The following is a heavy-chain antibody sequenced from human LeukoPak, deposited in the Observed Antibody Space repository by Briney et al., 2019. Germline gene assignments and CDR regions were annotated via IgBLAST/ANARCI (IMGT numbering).Heavy chain of an antibody. J-gene: IGHJ5*02. D-gene: IGHD3-3*01. Sequence: SETLSLTCAVYGGSFSGYYWSWIRQPPGKGLEWIGEINHSGSTNYNPSLKSRVTISVDTSKNQFSLKLSPVTAADTAVYYCARGFWSAEPWGQGTLVTVSS. CDR2: INHSGST. V-gene: IGHV4-34*01. CDR1: GGSFSGYY. CDR3: ARGFWSAEP.